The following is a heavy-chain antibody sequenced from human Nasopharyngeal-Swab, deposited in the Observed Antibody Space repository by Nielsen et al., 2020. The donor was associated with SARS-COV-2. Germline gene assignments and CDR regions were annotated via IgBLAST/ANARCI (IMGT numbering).Heavy chain of an antibody. CDR2: INPSGGST. V-gene: IGHV1-46*01. D-gene: IGHD3-16*01. CDR3: ARGPAHGAYPSRASFDL. CDR1: GYTFTSYY. J-gene: IGHJ2*01. Sequence: ASVKVSCKASGYTFTSYYMHWVRQDPGQGLEWMGIINPSGGSTSYAQEFQGRVTMTRDTSISTTYMDLRWLRSDDTAVYYCARGPAHGAYPSRASFDLWGRGTLVSVSS.